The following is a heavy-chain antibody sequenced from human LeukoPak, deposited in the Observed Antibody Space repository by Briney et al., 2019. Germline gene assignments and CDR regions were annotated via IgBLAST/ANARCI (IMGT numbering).Heavy chain of an antibody. CDR3: AKGDRGYSGYLDY. V-gene: IGHV3-30*02. J-gene: IGHJ4*02. CDR2: IRYDGSNK. CDR1: GFTFSSYG. D-gene: IGHD5-12*01. Sequence: PGGSLRLSCAASGFTFSSYGMHWVRQAPGKGLEWVAFIRYDGSNKYYADSVKGRFTISRDNSKNTLYLQMSSLRAEDTAVYYCAKGDRGYSGYLDYWGQGTLVTVSS.